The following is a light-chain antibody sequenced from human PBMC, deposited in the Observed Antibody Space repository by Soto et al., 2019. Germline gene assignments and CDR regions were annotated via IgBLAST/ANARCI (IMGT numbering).Light chain of an antibody. CDR3: SSYAGSNNFV. CDR1: SSDVGGYNY. Sequence: SVLTQPPSASGSPGQLVTISCTGTSSDVGGYNYVSWYQQHPGKAPKLMIYEVSKRPSGVPDRFSGSKSGNTASLTVSGLQAEDEADYYCSSYAGSNNFVFGTGTKVTVL. V-gene: IGLV2-8*01. J-gene: IGLJ1*01. CDR2: EVS.